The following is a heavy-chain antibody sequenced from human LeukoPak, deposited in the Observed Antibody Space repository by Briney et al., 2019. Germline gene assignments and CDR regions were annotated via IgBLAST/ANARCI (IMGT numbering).Heavy chain of an antibody. CDR3: ARQITVTRPEGPFDY. Sequence: SETLSHTCAVSGYSISSGYYWGWIRQPPGKGLEWIGSIYHSGSTYYNPSLKSRVTISVDTSKNQFSLKLSSVTAADTAVYYCARQITVTRPEGPFDYWGQGTLVTVSS. CDR1: GYSISSGYY. J-gene: IGHJ4*02. D-gene: IGHD4-17*01. V-gene: IGHV4-38-2*01. CDR2: IYHSGST.